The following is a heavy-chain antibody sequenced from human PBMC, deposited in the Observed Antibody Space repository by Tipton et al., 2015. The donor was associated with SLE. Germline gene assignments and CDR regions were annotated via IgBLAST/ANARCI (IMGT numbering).Heavy chain of an antibody. CDR2: VCNSVST. CDR3: ARDLNYYGSGSYKGWFDP. D-gene: IGHD3-10*01. V-gene: IGHV4-4*08. J-gene: IGHJ5*02. Sequence: SLTCTVSGASVSSFCWNWIRQSPGKGLEWIACVCNSVSTNYNPSLKSRVTISVDTSKNQFSLKLSSVTAADTAVYYCARDLNYYGSGSYKGWFDPWGQGSLATVAS. CDR1: GASVSSFC.